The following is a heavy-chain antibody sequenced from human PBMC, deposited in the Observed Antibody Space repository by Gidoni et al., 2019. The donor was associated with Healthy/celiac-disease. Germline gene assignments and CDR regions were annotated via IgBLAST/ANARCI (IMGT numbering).Heavy chain of an antibody. J-gene: IGHJ5*02. V-gene: IGHV1-69*01. CDR2: IIPIFGTA. CDR3: ARESSGRPYSSSPRNNWFDP. D-gene: IGHD6-6*01. CDR1: GGTFSSYT. Sequence: QVQLVQSGAEVKKPGSSVQVSCKASGGTFSSYTISWVRQAPGQGLEWMGGIIPIFGTANYAQKFQGRVTITADESTSTAYMELSSLRSEDTAVYYCARESSGRPYSSSPRNNWFDPWGQGTLVTVSS.